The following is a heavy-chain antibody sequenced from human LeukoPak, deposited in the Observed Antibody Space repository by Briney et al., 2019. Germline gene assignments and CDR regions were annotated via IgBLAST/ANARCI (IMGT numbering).Heavy chain of an antibody. CDR3: ARDRFGEQS. V-gene: IGHV4-39*07. D-gene: IGHD3-10*01. CDR2: VYHSGST. J-gene: IGHJ5*02. Sequence: PSETLSLTCTVSGGAISSSDYYWGWVRQPPGKGLEWIGSVYHSGSTYDNPSLKSRVTISADTSKNQFSLKLSSVTAADTAVYYCARDRFGEQSWGQGTLVTVSS. CDR1: GGAISSSDYY.